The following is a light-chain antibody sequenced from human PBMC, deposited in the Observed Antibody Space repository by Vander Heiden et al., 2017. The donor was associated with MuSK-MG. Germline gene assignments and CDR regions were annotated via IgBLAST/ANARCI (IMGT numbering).Light chain of an antibody. Sequence: EIVLTQSPGTLSLSPGERATLSCGASQSVSSNSLAWYQQKPGQAPRLLIYDASNRATGIPDSFIGSGSGTDFTLTISRLEPEDFAVYYCHQYYSSSRTFGQGTKVEIK. CDR3: HQYYSSSRT. CDR2: DAS. J-gene: IGKJ1*01. V-gene: IGKV3-20*01. CDR1: QSVSSNS.